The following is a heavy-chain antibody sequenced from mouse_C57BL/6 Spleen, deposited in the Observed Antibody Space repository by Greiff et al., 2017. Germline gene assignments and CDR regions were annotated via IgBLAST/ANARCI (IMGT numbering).Heavy chain of an antibody. CDR1: GYAFSSSW. V-gene: IGHV1-82*01. Sequence: QVQLKQSGPELVKPGASVKISCKASGYAFSSSWMNWVKQRPGKGLEWIGRIYPGDGDTNYNGKFKGKTTLTADKSSSTAYMQLSSLTSEDSAVYFCAIYCYGPWFAYWGQGTLVTVSA. D-gene: IGHD1-1*01. CDR3: AIYCYGPWFAY. CDR2: IYPGDGDT. J-gene: IGHJ3*01.